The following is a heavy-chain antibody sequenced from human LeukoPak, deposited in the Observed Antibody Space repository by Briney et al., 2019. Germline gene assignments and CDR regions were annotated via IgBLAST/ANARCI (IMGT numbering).Heavy chain of an antibody. CDR2: ISNNGGYT. V-gene: IGHV3-23*01. CDR3: AKYYDSSGYDY. CDR1: GFTFSSSA. Sequence: GGSLRLSCAASGFTFSSSAMSWVRQAPGKGLEWVSAISNNGGYTYYADSVQGRFTISRDNSKSTLCLQMNSLRAEDTAVYYCAKYYDSSGYDYWGQGTLVTVSS. J-gene: IGHJ4*02. D-gene: IGHD3-22*01.